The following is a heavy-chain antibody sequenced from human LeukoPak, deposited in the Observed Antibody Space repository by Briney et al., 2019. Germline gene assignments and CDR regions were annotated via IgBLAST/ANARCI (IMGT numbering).Heavy chain of an antibody. V-gene: IGHV3-30*04. J-gene: IGHJ4*02. Sequence: AGGSLRLSCAASGFTFSSYAMHWFRQAPGKGLEWVAVISYDGSNKYYADSVKGRFTISRDNSKNTLYLQMNSLRAEDTAVYYCARGKEYFDYWGQGTLVTVSS. CDR3: ARGKEYFDY. CDR2: ISYDGSNK. CDR1: GFTFSSYA.